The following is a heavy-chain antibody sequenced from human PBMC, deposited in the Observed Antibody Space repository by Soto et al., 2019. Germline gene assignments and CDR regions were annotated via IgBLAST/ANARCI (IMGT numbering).Heavy chain of an antibody. V-gene: IGHV4-30-4*01. CDR3: ARGPSGDKVDY. CDR1: GGSINNNGYF. J-gene: IGHJ4*02. CDR2: IYNSGST. D-gene: IGHD1-26*01. Sequence: SETLSLTCTVSGGSINNNGYFWSWIRQPPGSGLEWIGHIYNSGSTYSNPSLKSRLTISVDTSKNQFSLKLSSVTAADTAVDYCARGPSGDKVDYWGQGTLVT.